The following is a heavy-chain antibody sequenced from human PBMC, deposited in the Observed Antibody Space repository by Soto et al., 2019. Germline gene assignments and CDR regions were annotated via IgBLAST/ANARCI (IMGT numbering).Heavy chain of an antibody. Sequence: ASVKVSCKASGYTFTSYGISWVRQAPGQGLEWMGWISAYNGNTNYAQKLQGRVTMTIDTSTSTAYMELRSLRSDDTAVYYCARGYSGSYYIPRLHFDYWGQGTLVTVSS. CDR1: GYTFTSYG. V-gene: IGHV1-18*04. D-gene: IGHD1-26*01. J-gene: IGHJ4*02. CDR2: ISAYNGNT. CDR3: ARGYSGSYYIPRLHFDY.